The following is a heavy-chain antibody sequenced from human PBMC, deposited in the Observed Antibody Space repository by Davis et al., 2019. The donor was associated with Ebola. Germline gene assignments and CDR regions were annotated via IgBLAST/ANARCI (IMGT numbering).Heavy chain of an antibody. D-gene: IGHD5-24*01. CDR2: INHSGST. CDR3: ARRRRHGYNWRY. Sequence: GSLRLSCTVSGGSISSSSYYWGWIRQPPGKGLEWIGEINHSGSTNYNPSLKSRVTISVDTSKNQFSLNLGAVTAADTAVYYCARRRRHGYNWRYWGQGTLVTVSS. J-gene: IGHJ4*02. V-gene: IGHV4-39*01. CDR1: GGSISSSSYY.